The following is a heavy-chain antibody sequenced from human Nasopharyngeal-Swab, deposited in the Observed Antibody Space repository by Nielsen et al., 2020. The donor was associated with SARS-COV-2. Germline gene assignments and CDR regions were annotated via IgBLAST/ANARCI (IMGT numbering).Heavy chain of an antibody. CDR3: ARKGLYDSSGYPFDP. D-gene: IGHD3-22*01. CDR1: GFTFDDYG. J-gene: IGHJ5*02. V-gene: IGHV3-48*03. CDR2: ISSSGSTI. Sequence: GESLKISCAASGFTFDDYGMNWVRQAPGKGLEWVSYISSSGSTIYYADSVKGRFTISRDNAKNSLYLQMNSLRAEDTAVYYCARKGLYDSSGYPFDPWGQGTLVTVSS.